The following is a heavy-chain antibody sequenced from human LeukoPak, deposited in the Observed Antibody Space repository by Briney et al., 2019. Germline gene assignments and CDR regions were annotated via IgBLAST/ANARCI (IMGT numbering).Heavy chain of an antibody. CDR3: ARRFDY. CDR1: GFTVSSNY. Sequence: GGSLRLSCAASGFTVSSNYMSWVRQAPGKGLEWVSFISGGSDSKSYADSVEGRFTISRDNAQNSLYLQMNSLRAEDTAVYYCARRFDYWGQGTLVTVSS. V-gene: IGHV3-21*01. J-gene: IGHJ4*02. CDR2: ISGGSDSK.